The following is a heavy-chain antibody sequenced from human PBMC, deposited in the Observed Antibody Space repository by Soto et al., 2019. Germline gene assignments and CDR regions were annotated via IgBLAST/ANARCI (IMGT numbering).Heavy chain of an antibody. D-gene: IGHD4-17*01. CDR1: GFTVSSNY. J-gene: IGHJ6*03. V-gene: IGHV3-66*01. CDR3: ARGEINYGDSSYYYMYV. Sequence: GGSLRLSCAASGFTVSSNYMSWVRQAPGKGLEWVSVIYSGGSTYYADSEKGRFTISRDNSKNTLYLLMNSLRAEDTAVYYCARGEINYGDSSYYYMYVWGKGTTVTVSS. CDR2: IYSGGST.